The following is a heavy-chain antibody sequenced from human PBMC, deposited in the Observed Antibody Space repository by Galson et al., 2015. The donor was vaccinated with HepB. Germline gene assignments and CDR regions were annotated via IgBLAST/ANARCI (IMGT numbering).Heavy chain of an antibody. CDR3: AKEKKAHNYFDY. CDR2: ISGPGGST. CDR1: GFTFSSYA. Sequence: LRLSCAASGFTFSSYAISWVRQAPGKGLEWVSAISGPGGSTYYADSVEGRFTIARDNSKNTLNLQMYSLRAEETAVYYGAKEKKAHNYFDYWGLGTLVTVSS. V-gene: IGHV3-23*01. J-gene: IGHJ4*02.